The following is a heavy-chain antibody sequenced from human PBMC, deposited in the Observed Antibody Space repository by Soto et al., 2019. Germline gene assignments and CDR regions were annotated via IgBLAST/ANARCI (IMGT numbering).Heavy chain of an antibody. CDR1: GGSISSGGYS. D-gene: IGHD1-26*01. J-gene: IGHJ4*02. CDR2: IYHSGST. Sequence: SETLSLTCAVSGGSISSGGYSWSWIRQPPGKGLEWIGYIYHSGSTYYNPSLKSRVTISVDRSKNQFSLKLSSVTAADTAVYYCAREAGVAGATYFDYWGQGTLVTVSS. CDR3: AREAGVAGATYFDY. V-gene: IGHV4-30-2*01.